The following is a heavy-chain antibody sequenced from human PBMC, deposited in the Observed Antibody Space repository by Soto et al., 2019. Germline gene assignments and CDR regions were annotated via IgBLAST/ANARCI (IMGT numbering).Heavy chain of an antibody. CDR1: GGSISSSSYY. Sequence: PSETLSLTCTVSGGSISSSSYYWGWIRQPPGKGLEWIGSIYYSGSTYYNPSLKSRVTISVDTSKNQFSLKLSSVTAADTAVYYCARLLADYYGSGSQDHDYWGQGTLVTVSS. CDR2: IYYSGST. D-gene: IGHD3-10*01. V-gene: IGHV4-39*01. J-gene: IGHJ4*02. CDR3: ARLLADYYGSGSQDHDY.